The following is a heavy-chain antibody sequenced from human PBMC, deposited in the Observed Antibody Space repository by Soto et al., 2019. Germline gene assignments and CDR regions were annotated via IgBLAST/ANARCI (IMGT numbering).Heavy chain of an antibody. Sequence: PGVSLRLSCTASAFTFSTYTMHWVRQAPGKGLEWVSSISSSSSYIYYADSLKGRFTISRDNAKNTLYLQMNSLRAEDTAVYYCAKPLYDFWSGHDGFDSWGQGTMVTVS. D-gene: IGHD3-3*01. V-gene: IGHV3-21*04. CDR1: AFTFSTYT. J-gene: IGHJ3*02. CDR2: ISSSSSYI. CDR3: AKPLYDFWSGHDGFDS.